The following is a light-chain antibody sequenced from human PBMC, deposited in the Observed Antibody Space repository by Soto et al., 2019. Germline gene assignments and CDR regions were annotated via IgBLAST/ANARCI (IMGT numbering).Light chain of an antibody. J-gene: IGKJ3*01. CDR3: QQYSDFLIS. CDR1: QSISRS. V-gene: IGKV1-5*01. CDR2: DAS. Sequence: DIQMTQSPSTLSASVGDRVTITCRASQSISRSLAWYQQKPGKAPNLLIYDASSLEGVVPSRFSGSGFGTEFTLTITNLQPAEFATYYCQQYSDFLISFGPGTTVHFK.